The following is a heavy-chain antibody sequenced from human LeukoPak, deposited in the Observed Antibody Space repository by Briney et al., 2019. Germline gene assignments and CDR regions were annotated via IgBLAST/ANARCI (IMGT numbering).Heavy chain of an antibody. Sequence: GGSLRLSCAASGITVGSNYMSWVRQAPGKGLERVSIIYASGNIYYADSVKGRFTISRDNSRNTLYLQMNNLRADDTAVYYCGRETYSSGWCYVDYWGQGTLVTVSS. J-gene: IGHJ4*02. CDR1: GITVGSNY. CDR3: GRETYSSGWCYVDY. D-gene: IGHD6-19*01. V-gene: IGHV3-53*01. CDR2: IYASGNI.